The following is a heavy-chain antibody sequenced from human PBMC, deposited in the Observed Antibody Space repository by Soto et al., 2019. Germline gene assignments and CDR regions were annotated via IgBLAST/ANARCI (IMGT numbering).Heavy chain of an antibody. V-gene: IGHV3-33*01. D-gene: IGHD1-26*01. Sequence: HPGGSMRLSCEASGFTFSTYGVHWVRQAQGKGLEWVALIWSDGTNKYYADSVKGRFTISRDNSKNTLYLQMNSLRAEDTAVYYCARARGSVGGADNWFDPWGQGTLVTVPS. CDR3: ARARGSVGGADNWFDP. J-gene: IGHJ5*02. CDR2: IWSDGTNK. CDR1: GFTFSTYG.